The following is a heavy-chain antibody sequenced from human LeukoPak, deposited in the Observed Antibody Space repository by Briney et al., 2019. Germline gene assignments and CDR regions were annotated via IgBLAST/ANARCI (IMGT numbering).Heavy chain of an antibody. CDR1: GYTFTSYG. J-gene: IGHJ5*02. Sequence: ASVKVSCKASGYTFTSYGISWVRQAPGQGLEWMGWISAYNGNTNYAQKLQGRVTMTTDTSTSTAYMELRSLRSDDTAVYYCARDLVPYCSGGSCHYNWFDPWGQGTLVTVSS. CDR2: ISAYNGNT. V-gene: IGHV1-18*01. D-gene: IGHD2-15*01. CDR3: ARDLVPYCSGGSCHYNWFDP.